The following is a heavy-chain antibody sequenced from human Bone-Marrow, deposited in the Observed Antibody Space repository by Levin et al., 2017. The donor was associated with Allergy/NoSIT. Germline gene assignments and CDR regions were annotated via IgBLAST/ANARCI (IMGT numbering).Heavy chain of an antibody. J-gene: IGHJ3*02. CDR2: ITKSGSSV. CDR1: GFTSSDFF. D-gene: IGHD1-26*01. Sequence: PGGSLRLSCAASGFTSSDFFMSWIRQAPGKGLEWVSYITKSGSSVNYADSVKGRFTISRDNAKNSLYLQMNSLTAEDTALYYCAREASGAYSTFDMWGQGTMVTVSS. CDR3: AREASGAYSTFDM. V-gene: IGHV3-11*01.